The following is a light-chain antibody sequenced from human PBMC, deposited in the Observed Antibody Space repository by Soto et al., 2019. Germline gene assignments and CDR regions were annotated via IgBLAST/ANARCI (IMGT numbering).Light chain of an antibody. Sequence: EVVLTQSPGTLSLSPGARATLSCRASQFVSSTYLAWYQQRPGQAPRLLIYGASSRATGIPDRFSGGGSETDFTLTISRLESEDSAVYYCQQYGISPLTFGGGTKWKS. CDR3: QQYGISPLT. V-gene: IGKV3-20*01. CDR1: QFVSSTY. J-gene: IGKJ4*01. CDR2: GAS.